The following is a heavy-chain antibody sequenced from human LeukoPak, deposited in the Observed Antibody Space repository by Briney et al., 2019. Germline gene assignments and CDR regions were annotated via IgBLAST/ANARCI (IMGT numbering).Heavy chain of an antibody. V-gene: IGHV3-30-3*01. D-gene: IGHD3-22*01. CDR1: GFTFSNYA. Sequence: GGSLRLSCAASGFTFSNYAMHWVRQAPGKGLEWVAVISYDGSNKYYADSVKGRFTISRDNSKNTLYLQMNSLRAEDTAVYYCAREGAYYGRNFDYWGQGTLVTVSS. CDR3: AREGAYYGRNFDY. J-gene: IGHJ4*02. CDR2: ISYDGSNK.